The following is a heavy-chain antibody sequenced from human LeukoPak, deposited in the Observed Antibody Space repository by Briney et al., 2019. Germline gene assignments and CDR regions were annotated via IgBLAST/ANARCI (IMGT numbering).Heavy chain of an antibody. CDR2: INPNSGGT. J-gene: IGHJ4*02. D-gene: IGHD5-24*01. CDR1: GGTYSSYA. V-gene: IGHV1-2*02. Sequence: ASVKVSCKASGGTYSSYAISWVRQAPGQGLEWMGWINPNSGGTNYAQKFQGRVTMTRDTSISTAYMELGRLRSDDTAVYYCARDTAGRDGYNLWDYWGQGTLVTVSS. CDR3: ARDTAGRDGYNLWDY.